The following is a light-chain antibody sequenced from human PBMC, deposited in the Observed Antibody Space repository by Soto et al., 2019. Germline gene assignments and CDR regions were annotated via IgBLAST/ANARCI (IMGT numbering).Light chain of an antibody. Sequence: DIVMTQSPDSLAVSLGERATINCKSSQSVLYNSNNKHYLAWYQQRPGQPPKLLIYWASTRESGVPDRFSGSVSGTDFTPTISSLQSEDVALYFCLQYYSVPWTFGQGTKVDIK. CDR2: WAS. J-gene: IGKJ1*01. V-gene: IGKV4-1*01. CDR1: QSVLYNSNNKHY. CDR3: LQYYSVPWT.